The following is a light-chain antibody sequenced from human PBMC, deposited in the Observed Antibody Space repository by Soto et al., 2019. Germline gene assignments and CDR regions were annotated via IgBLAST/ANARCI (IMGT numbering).Light chain of an antibody. V-gene: IGKV1-9*01. Sequence: IRLTQSPPSLYASVGDIVTITCRASQGVSSSLAWYHQQPGKAPKLLIYAATTLQSGVPSRFSGSGSGTEFTLTISSLQPDDFATYYCQQYNSYWTFGQGTKVDIK. CDR3: QQYNSYWT. CDR1: QGVSSS. CDR2: AAT. J-gene: IGKJ1*01.